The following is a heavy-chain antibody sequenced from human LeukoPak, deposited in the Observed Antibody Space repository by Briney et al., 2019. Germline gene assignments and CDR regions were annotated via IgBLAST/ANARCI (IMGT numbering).Heavy chain of an antibody. CDR2: IYSGGST. D-gene: IGHD2/OR15-2a*01. CDR3: VLLLKQESRFDP. J-gene: IGHJ5*02. CDR1: GFTVSSNY. Sequence: GGSLRLSCAASGFTVSSNYMSWVRQAPGKGLEWVSVIYSGGSTYYADSVKGRFTISRDNAKNSLYLQMNSLRAEDTAVYYCVLLLKQESRFDPWGQGTLVTVSS. V-gene: IGHV3-66*01.